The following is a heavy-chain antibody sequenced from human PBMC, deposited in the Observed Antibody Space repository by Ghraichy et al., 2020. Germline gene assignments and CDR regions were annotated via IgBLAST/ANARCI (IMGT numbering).Heavy chain of an antibody. Sequence: GGSLRLSCAASGFTFRNAWMNWVRQAPGKGLEWVGRIQSKTDGGTTDYAAPVKGRFTISRDDSKNTLYLQMNSLKTEDTAVYYCSTLNWASFEYWGHGTLVTVSS. J-gene: IGHJ4*01. V-gene: IGHV3-15*01. CDR2: IQSKTDGGTT. CDR3: STLNWASFEY. D-gene: IGHD7-27*01. CDR1: GFTFRNAW.